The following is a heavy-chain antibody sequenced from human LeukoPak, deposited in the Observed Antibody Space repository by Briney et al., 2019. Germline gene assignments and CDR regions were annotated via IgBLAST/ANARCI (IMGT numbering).Heavy chain of an antibody. CDR1: GLAVSDNY. D-gene: IGHD4-17*01. Sequence: GGSLRLSCALSGLAVSDNYLSWVRQAPGKGLERVSVIFPNGNTYSADFVQGRFSISRDKSTNTLFLDMSSLRTDDTTIYFCARANPVYGDFDYWGQGTLVTVSS. J-gene: IGHJ4*02. V-gene: IGHV3-53*01. CDR3: ARANPVYGDFDY. CDR2: IFPNGNT.